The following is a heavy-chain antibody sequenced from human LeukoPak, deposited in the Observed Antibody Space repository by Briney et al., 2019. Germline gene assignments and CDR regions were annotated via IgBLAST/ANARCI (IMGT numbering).Heavy chain of an antibody. V-gene: IGHV4-4*07. J-gene: IGHJ3*01. CDR3: ASLSSGAAFDV. D-gene: IGHD3-22*01. Sequence: SETLSLTCTVSGAYISNYYWTWVRQPAAQGLEGIGRLHASESTPIYNPSLKGRVTMSIDTSKDQFSLTLTSVTAADSAVYYCASLSSGAAFDVGGKGTVVTVSS. CDR2: LHASESTP. CDR1: GAYISNYY.